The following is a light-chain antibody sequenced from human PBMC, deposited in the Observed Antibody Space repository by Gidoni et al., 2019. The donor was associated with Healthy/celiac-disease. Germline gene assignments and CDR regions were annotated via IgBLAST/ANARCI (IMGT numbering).Light chain of an antibody. CDR3: AAWDDSLNALE. J-gene: IGLJ2*01. CDR1: SSNIGSNT. Sequence: QSVLTQPPSASGSPGQRVTISCSGSSSNIGSNTVNWYQQLPGTAPKLLSYSNNQRPSGVPDRFSGTKSGTSASLAISGLQSEDEADYYCAAWDDSLNALEFGGGTKLTVL. CDR2: SNN. V-gene: IGLV1-44*01.